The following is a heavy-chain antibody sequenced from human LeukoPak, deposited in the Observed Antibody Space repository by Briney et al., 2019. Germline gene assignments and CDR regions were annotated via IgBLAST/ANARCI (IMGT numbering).Heavy chain of an antibody. J-gene: IGHJ6*03. CDR3: ARARPLGYCSGGSCYSRGYYYYMDV. D-gene: IGHD2-15*01. V-gene: IGHV4-39*07. Sequence: SETLSLTCTVSGGSISTSNYYWGWIRQPPGKGLEWVGNIFYSGSTYYNPSLKSRVTISVDTSKNQFSLKLSSVTAADTAVYYCARARPLGYCSGGSCYSRGYYYYMDVWGKGTTVTVSS. CDR2: IFYSGST. CDR1: GGSISTSNYY.